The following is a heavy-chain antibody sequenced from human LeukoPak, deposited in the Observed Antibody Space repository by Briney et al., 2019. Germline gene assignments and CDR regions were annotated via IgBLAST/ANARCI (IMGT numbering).Heavy chain of an antibody. V-gene: IGHV3-23*01. CDR2: ISGSGGST. CDR1: GFTFSSYA. Sequence: PGGSLRLSCAASGFTFSSYAMSWVRQAPGKGLEWVSVISGSGGSTYYADSVKGRFTISRDNSKNTLYLQMNSLRAEDTAVYYCAKGDRDLMITDYWGQGTLVTVSS. D-gene: IGHD1-14*01. CDR3: AKGDRDLMITDY. J-gene: IGHJ4*02.